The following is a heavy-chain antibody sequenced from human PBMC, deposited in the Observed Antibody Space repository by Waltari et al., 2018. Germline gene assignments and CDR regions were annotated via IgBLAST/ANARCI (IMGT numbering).Heavy chain of an antibody. V-gene: IGHV3-15*01. CDR1: GFNFGNCG. CDR2: SKSKTDGVTT. D-gene: IGHD6-13*01. CDR3: TTTSFVEQQLVLGWDY. J-gene: IGHJ4*02. Sequence: EVQLVESGGGLVQPGGSLSLSCAAAGFNFGNCGLSGVGQAPGKGLEWGGLSKSKTDGVTTDYAAPVKGRFTISRDDSKNTLYLQMNSLKTEDTAVYYCTTTSFVEQQLVLGWDYWGQGTLVTVSS.